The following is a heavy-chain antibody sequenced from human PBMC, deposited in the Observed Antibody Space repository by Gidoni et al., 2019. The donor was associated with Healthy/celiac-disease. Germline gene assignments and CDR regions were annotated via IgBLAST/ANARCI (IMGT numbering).Heavy chain of an antibody. CDR1: GFTFSSYC. J-gene: IGHJ3*02. V-gene: IGHV3-30*18. D-gene: IGHD3-22*01. CDR3: AKLPPNPTMYYYDSSGHYSGGAFDI. CDR2: ISYDGSNK. Sequence: QVQLVESGGGVVQPGRSLRLSCAASGFTFSSYCMPWVRQAPGKGLEWVAVISYDGSNKYYADSVKGRFTISRDNSKNTLYLQMNSLRAEDTAVYYCAKLPPNPTMYYYDSSGHYSGGAFDIWGQGTMVTVSS.